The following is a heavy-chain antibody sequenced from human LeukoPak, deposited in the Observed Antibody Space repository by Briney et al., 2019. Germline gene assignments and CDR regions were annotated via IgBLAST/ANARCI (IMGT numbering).Heavy chain of an antibody. CDR1: GFTFTAYT. J-gene: IGHJ4*02. CDR2: IDYGGSVT. V-gene: IGHV3-48*01. CDR3: TRDLEY. Sequence: GGSLRLSCSASGFTFTAYTMNWVRQAPGKGPEWVSYIDYGGSVTHYADSVKGRFTISRDNAENSLYLQMNSLRVEDTAVYYCTRDLEYWSQGVQVTVSS.